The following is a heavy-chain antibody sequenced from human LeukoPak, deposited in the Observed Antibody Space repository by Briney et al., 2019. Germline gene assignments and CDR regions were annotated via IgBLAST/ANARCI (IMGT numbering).Heavy chain of an antibody. Sequence: SETLSLTCTVSGGSISSYYWSWIRQPPGKGLEWIGYIYYSGSTNYNPSLKSRVTISVDTSKNQFSLKLSSVTAADTAVYYCARTTYYYGSGSVYNWFDPWGQGTLVTVSS. CDR3: ARTTYYYGSGSVYNWFDP. D-gene: IGHD3-10*01. V-gene: IGHV4-59*01. CDR1: GGSISSYY. CDR2: IYYSGST. J-gene: IGHJ5*02.